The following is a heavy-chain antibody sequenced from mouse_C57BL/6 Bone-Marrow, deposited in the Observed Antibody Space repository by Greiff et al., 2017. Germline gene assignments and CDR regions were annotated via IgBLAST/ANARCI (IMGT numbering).Heavy chain of an antibody. CDR2: IDPSDSYT. V-gene: IGHV1-50*01. D-gene: IGHD3-3*01. Sequence: QVQLQQPGAELVKPGASVKLSCKASGYTFTSYWMQWVKQRPGQGLEWIGGIDPSDSYTNYNQKFKGKATLTVDTSSSTAYMQLSSLTSEDSAVYYCARQGRNYWGQGTTRTVSS. CDR3: ARQGRNY. CDR1: GYTFTSYW. J-gene: IGHJ2*01.